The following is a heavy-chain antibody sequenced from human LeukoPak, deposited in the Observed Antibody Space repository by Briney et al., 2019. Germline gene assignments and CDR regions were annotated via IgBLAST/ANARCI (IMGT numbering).Heavy chain of an antibody. V-gene: IGHV3-7*03. Sequence: GGSLRLSCAGSGFTFSTYWMSWVRQAPGKGLEWVANLKQDGSEKYYVDSVKGRFTISRDDSKSIAYLQMNSLKTEDTAVYYCTRDSVIVVSYYYYYYMDVWGKGTTVTVSS. J-gene: IGHJ6*03. D-gene: IGHD2-15*01. CDR1: GFTFSTYW. CDR2: LKQDGSEK. CDR3: TRDSVIVVSYYYYYYMDV.